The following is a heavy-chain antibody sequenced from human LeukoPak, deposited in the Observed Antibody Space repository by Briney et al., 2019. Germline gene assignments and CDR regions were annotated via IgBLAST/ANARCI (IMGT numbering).Heavy chain of an antibody. CDR2: INWNGGST. J-gene: IGHJ4*02. CDR3: AREIAVAATWGYFDY. V-gene: IGHV3-20*04. CDR1: GFTFDDYG. Sequence: GGSLRLSCAASGFTFDDYGMSWVRQAPGKGLEWVSGINWNGGSTGYADSVKGRFTISRDNAKNSLYLQMNSLRDEDTAVYYCAREIAVAATWGYFDYWGQGTLVTVSS. D-gene: IGHD6-19*01.